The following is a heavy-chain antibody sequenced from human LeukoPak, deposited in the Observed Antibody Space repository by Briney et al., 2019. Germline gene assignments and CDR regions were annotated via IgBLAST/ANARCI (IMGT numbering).Heavy chain of an antibody. D-gene: IGHD3-10*01. CDR1: GGSISNYY. V-gene: IGHV4-59*01. CDR3: ARGSTGSRRGNWFDP. J-gene: IGHJ5*02. Sequence: SETLSLTCTVSGGSISNYYWSWIRQPPGKGLEWIGYIYYSGNTNYNPSLKSRVTISVDTSKKQFSLKLSSVTAADTAVYYCARGSTGSRRGNWFDPWGQGILVTVSS. CDR2: IYYSGNT.